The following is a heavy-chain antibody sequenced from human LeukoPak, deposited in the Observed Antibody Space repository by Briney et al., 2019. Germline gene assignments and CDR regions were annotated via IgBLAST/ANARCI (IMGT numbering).Heavy chain of an antibody. D-gene: IGHD6-13*01. CDR1: GFTFRSYW. Sequence: PGGSLRLSCAASGFTFRSYWMHWVRQAPGKGLVWVSSISSTGAYIYYADSLKGRFTISRDNAKNSLYLQMNSLRADDTAVYYCARGLAAAGTRGPYWGQGTLVTVSS. CDR2: ISSTGAYI. J-gene: IGHJ4*02. V-gene: IGHV3-21*01. CDR3: ARGLAAAGTRGPY.